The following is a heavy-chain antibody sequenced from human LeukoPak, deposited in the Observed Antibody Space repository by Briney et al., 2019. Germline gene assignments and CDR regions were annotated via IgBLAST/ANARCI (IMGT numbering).Heavy chain of an antibody. V-gene: IGHV3-9*01. CDR3: AKDRNVGLDAIDV. D-gene: IGHD3-10*02. CDR2: ISWNSGSI. Sequence: GRSLRLSCAASGFTFDDYAMHWVRQAPGKGLEWVSGISWNSGSIGYADSVKGRFTISRDNSKNTLFLQMSSLRPEDTAVYYCAKDRNVGLDAIDVWGQGTLVTVSS. CDR1: GFTFDDYA. J-gene: IGHJ3*01.